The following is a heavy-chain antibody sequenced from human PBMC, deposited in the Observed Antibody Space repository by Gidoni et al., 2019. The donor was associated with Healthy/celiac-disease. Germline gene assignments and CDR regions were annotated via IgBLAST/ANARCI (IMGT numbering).Heavy chain of an antibody. CDR2: IYPGDSDT. CDR1: GYSFTSYW. D-gene: IGHD2-15*01. CDR3: ARLGGLGDGGNSFDY. Sequence: EVQLVQSGAEGKKPGASLKISCKGSGYSFTSYWIGWVRQMTGKGLEWMGSIYPGDSDTRYLPSFQGQGTISAYVAISTAYLQWSSLKASDTAMYYCARLGGLGDGGNSFDYWCQGTLVTVSS. V-gene: IGHV5-51*01. J-gene: IGHJ4*02.